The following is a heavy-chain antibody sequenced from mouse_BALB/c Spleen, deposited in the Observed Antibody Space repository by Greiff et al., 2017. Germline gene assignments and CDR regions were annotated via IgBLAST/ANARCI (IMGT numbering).Heavy chain of an antibody. D-gene: IGHD2-3*01. CDR1: GFAFSSYG. J-gene: IGHJ4*01. Sequence: EVHLVESGGGLVQPGGSLKLSCAASGFAFSSYGMSWVRQTPDKRLELVATINSNGGSTYYPDSVKGRFTISRDNAKNTLYLQMSSLKSEDTAMYYCARDDDYYAMDYWGQGTSVTVSS. CDR2: INSNGGST. CDR3: ARDDDYYAMDY. V-gene: IGHV5-6-3*01.